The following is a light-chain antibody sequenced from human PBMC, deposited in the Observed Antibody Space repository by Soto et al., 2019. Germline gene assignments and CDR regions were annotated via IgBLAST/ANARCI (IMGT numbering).Light chain of an antibody. CDR2: SNN. CDR1: SSNIGSHT. Sequence: QSVLTQSPSASGTPGQRVTISCSGSSSNIGSHTVNWYQQLPGTAPKLLIYSNNQRPLGVRDRFSGSKSGTSASLAISGLQSEDEADYYCAAWDDSLNGVVFGGGTKLTVL. CDR3: AAWDDSLNGVV. J-gene: IGLJ2*01. V-gene: IGLV1-44*01.